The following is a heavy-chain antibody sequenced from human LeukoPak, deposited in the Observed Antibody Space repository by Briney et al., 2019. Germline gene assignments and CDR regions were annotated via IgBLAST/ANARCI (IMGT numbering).Heavy chain of an antibody. V-gene: IGHV7-4-1*02. CDR2: INTNTGNP. D-gene: IGHD2-8*02. J-gene: IGHJ6*02. CDR3: ARDLGDNVLVVVSGPGYYGMDV. CDR1: GYTFTYYA. Sequence: VASVKVSCKASGYTFTYYAMNWVRQAPGQGLEWMGWINTNTGNPTYAQGFTGRFVFSLDTSVNTAYLQISGLKAEDTAVYYCARDLGDNVLVVVSGPGYYGMDVWGQGTTVTVSS.